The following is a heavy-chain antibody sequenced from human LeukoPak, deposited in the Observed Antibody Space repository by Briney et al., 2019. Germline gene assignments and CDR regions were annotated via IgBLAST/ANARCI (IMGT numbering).Heavy chain of an antibody. CDR3: ARVIDVAAAGYFDS. Sequence: SETLSLTCSVSGFSITTGYYWAWIRQPPGKGLEWIGTIFRIGSSYFNPSLKSRVTISVDTSKNQFSLKLSSVTAADTALYYCARVIDVAAAGYFDSWGQGTQVTVSS. D-gene: IGHD6-13*01. CDR1: GFSITTGYY. CDR2: IFRIGSS. J-gene: IGHJ4*02. V-gene: IGHV4-38-2*02.